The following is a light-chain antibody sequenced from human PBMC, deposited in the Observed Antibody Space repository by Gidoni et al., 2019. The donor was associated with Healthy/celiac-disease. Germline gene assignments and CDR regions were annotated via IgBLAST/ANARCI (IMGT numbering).Light chain of an antibody. CDR2: GAS. J-gene: IGKJ1*01. Sequence: EIVLTQSPGTLSLSPGERATLSCRDSQSVSSSYLAWYQQKPGQAPRLLIYGASSRATGIPDRFSGSGSGTDFTLTISRLVPEDFAVYYCQQYGSSLWTFGQGTKVEIK. CDR1: QSVSSSY. CDR3: QQYGSSLWT. V-gene: IGKV3-20*01.